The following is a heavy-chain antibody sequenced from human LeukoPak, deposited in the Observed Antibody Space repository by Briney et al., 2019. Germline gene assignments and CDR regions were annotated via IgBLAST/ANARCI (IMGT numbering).Heavy chain of an antibody. CDR3: AKNSGYSTYYFDY. J-gene: IGHJ4*02. D-gene: IGHD6-13*01. CDR1: GFTLTYYA. Sequence: PGGSLRLSCATSGFTLTYYAMSWVRQAPGKGLEWVSGISGTGESTYYADSAKGRFTVSRDNSKNTLYLQMNSLRAEDTAVYHCAKNSGYSTYYFDYWGQGALVTVSS. CDR2: ISGTGEST. V-gene: IGHV3-23*01.